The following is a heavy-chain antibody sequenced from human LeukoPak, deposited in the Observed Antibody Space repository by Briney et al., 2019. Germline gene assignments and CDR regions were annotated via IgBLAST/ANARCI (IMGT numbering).Heavy chain of an antibody. J-gene: IGHJ4*02. CDR1: GYTFTSYA. CDR2: INAGNGNT. D-gene: IGHD6-13*01. V-gene: IGHV1-3*01. Sequence: ASVKVSCKASGYTFTSYAMHWVRQAPGQRLGWMGWINAGNGNTKYSQKFQGRVTITRDTSASTAYMELSSLRSEDTAVYYCASEAAAGKPYFDYWGQGTLVTVSS. CDR3: ASEAAAGKPYFDY.